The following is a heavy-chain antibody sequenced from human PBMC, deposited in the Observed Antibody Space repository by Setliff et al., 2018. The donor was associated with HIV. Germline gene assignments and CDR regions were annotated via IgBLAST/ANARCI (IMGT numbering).Heavy chain of an antibody. CDR2: FIPILDIT. D-gene: IGHD3-10*01. J-gene: IGHJ3*02. CDR1: GNTFSSYA. Sequence: SVKVSCKASGNTFSSYAISWVRQAPGQGLEWMGQFIPILDITNYAQKFQGRVTITADKSTNTMYMEMTSLTSEDTAVYYCAGPRGDEAFDIWGQGTMVTVSS. CDR3: AGPRGDEAFDI. V-gene: IGHV1-69*10.